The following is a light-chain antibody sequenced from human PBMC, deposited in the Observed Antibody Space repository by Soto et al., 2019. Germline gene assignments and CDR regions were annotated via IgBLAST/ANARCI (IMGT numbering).Light chain of an antibody. CDR3: CSYAGSSTFVI. J-gene: IGLJ2*01. Sequence: QSVLTQPASVSGSPGQSITISCTGGSSDVGSYNLVSWYQQHPGKAPKLMIYEGSKRPSGVSNRFSGSKSGNTASLRISGLQAEDEADYYCCSYAGSSTFVIFGGGTKLTVL. V-gene: IGLV2-23*03. CDR1: SSDVGSYNL. CDR2: EGS.